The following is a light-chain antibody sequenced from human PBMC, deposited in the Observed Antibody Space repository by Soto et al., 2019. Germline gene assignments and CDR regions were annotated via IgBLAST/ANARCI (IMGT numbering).Light chain of an antibody. CDR2: GAS. Sequence: EIVLTQSPGTLSLSPGERATLSCRASQSVSSSYLAWYQQKPGQARRLLIYGASSRATGIPDRFSGSGSGTDFTLTISSLEPEDFAVYYCQQYGSTLFTFGPGTKVDIK. V-gene: IGKV3-20*01. CDR1: QSVSSSY. J-gene: IGKJ3*01. CDR3: QQYGSTLFT.